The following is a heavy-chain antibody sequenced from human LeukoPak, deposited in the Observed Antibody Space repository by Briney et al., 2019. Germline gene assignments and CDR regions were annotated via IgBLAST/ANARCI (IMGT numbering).Heavy chain of an antibody. V-gene: IGHV3-74*01. J-gene: IGHJ4*02. Sequence: GGSLRLSCAASGFTFSSYWMHWVRQAPGKGLVWVSRINSDGSSTSYADTVKGRFTISRDNAKNTLYLQTNSLRAEDTAVYYCARGVYYYDSSNCGYWGQGTLVTVSS. D-gene: IGHD3-22*01. CDR3: ARGVYYYDSSNCGY. CDR1: GFTFSSYW. CDR2: INSDGSST.